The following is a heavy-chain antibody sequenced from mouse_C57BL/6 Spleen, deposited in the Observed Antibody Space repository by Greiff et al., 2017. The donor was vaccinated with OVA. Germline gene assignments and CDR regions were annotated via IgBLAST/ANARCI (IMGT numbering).Heavy chain of an antibody. CDR2: IYPGDGDT. CDR3: ARSITTVVAVDY. J-gene: IGHJ2*01. D-gene: IGHD1-1*01. V-gene: IGHV1-82*01. Sequence: QVQLQQSGPELVKPGASVKISCKASGYAFSSSWMNWVKQRPGKGLEWIGRIYPGDGDTNYNGKFKGKATLTADKSSSTAYMQLSSLTSEDSAVYFCARSITTVVAVDYWGQGTTLTVSS. CDR1: GYAFSSSW.